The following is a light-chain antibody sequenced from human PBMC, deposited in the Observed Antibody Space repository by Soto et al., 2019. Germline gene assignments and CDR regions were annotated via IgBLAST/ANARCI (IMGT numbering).Light chain of an antibody. CDR2: GVS. Sequence: DIQMTQSPSTLSASVGDRVTITCRASQTVSIWLAWFQQKPGKAPNLLIYGVSTVESGVPSRFRGSGSGTEFTLTISNLQPDDFATYYCQQYADSSWTFGQGTKVE. V-gene: IGKV1-5*03. CDR3: QQYADSSWT. CDR1: QTVSIW. J-gene: IGKJ1*01.